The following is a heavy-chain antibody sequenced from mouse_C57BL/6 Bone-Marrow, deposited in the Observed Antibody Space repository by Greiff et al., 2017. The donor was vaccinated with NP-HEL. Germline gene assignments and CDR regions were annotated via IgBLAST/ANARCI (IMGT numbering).Heavy chain of an antibody. V-gene: IGHV5-12*01. CDR1: GFTFSDYY. CDR2: ISNGGGST. Sequence: DVQLVESGGGLVQPGGSLKLSCAASGFTFSDYYMYWVRQTPEQRLEWVAYISNGGGSTYYPDTVKGRFTISRDNAKNTLYLQMSRLKSEDTAMSICERQRPHYYAMDYWGQGTSVTVSS. CDR3: ERQRPHYYAMDY. J-gene: IGHJ4*01.